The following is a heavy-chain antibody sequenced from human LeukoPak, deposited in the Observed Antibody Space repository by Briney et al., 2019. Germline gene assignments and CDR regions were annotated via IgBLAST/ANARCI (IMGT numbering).Heavy chain of an antibody. CDR3: ASPLPDDPDAFDI. CDR1: GFSFSNYW. J-gene: IGHJ3*02. Sequence: PGGSLRLSCAASGFSFSNYWMNWVRQAPGKGLEWVANIKQDGSEKYYVDPVKGRFTISRDNAKNSLYLQMNSLRAEDTAVYYCASPLPDDPDAFDIWGQGTMVTVSS. D-gene: IGHD3-3*01. CDR2: IKQDGSEK. V-gene: IGHV3-7*01.